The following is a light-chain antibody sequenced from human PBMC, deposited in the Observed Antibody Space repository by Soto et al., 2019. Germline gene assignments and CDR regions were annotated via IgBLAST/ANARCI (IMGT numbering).Light chain of an antibody. CDR3: ASSTSDSLYV. CDR1: SSDVGGNKY. J-gene: IGLJ1*01. CDR2: KVT. Sequence: QSSLTQPASVSGSPGQSITISCTGTSSDVGGNKYVSWYRQYPGKVPKLLINKVTNRPSGVSYRFSGSTSGNTASLTISALLAEDEADYFCASSTSDSLYVFGTGTKVTVL. V-gene: IGLV2-14*01.